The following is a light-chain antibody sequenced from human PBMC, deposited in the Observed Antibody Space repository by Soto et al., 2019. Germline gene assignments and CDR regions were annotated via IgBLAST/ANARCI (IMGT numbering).Light chain of an antibody. Sequence: DIQMTQSPSTLSGSVGDRVTITCRASQTISSWVAWYQQKPGKAPKLLIYKASTLKSGVPSRFNGSGSGTEFTLTISSLQPDDFATYYCQHYNRYSVAFAQGTKV. V-gene: IGKV1-5*03. CDR3: QHYNRYSVA. CDR2: KAS. CDR1: QTISSW. J-gene: IGKJ1*01.